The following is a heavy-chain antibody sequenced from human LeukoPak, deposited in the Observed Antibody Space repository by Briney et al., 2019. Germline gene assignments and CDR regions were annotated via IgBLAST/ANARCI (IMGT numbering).Heavy chain of an antibody. CDR2: IGTASDT. J-gene: IGHJ6*03. D-gene: IGHD1-1*01. CDR1: GFPFSSFD. V-gene: IGHV3-13*01. CDR3: ARGPPRGKYYYMDV. Sequence: GGSLRLPCAASGFPFSSFDMHWARQPTGQGLEGVSTIGTASDTYYPGSVEVRITRSRDNAKTSLYLQMNSLTAGDTAVYYCARGPPRGKYYYMDVWGKGTTVTVSS.